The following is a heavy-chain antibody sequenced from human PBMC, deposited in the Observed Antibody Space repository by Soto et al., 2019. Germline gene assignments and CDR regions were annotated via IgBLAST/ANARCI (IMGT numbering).Heavy chain of an antibody. D-gene: IGHD2-8*01. Sequence: GGPLRVSCAASGFTVSSNYMSWVRPAPGKGLEWVSVIYSGGSTYYADSVKGRFTISRDNSKNTLYLQMNSLRAEDTAVYYCARVIVLMVYAIPHAFDIWGQGTMVTVSS. CDR3: ARVIVLMVYAIPHAFDI. J-gene: IGHJ3*02. V-gene: IGHV3-66*01. CDR1: GFTVSSNY. CDR2: IYSGGST.